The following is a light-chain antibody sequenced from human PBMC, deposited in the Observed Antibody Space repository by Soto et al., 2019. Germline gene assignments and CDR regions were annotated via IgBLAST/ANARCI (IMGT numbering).Light chain of an antibody. CDR1: QSIGPY. V-gene: IGKV1-39*01. Sequence: DIQMTQSPSSLSASVGDRVTITCRASQSIGPYLSWYQQKPGKPPSLLTYVASALEGGVPSRFSGSGSGTDFTLTISSLQPEDFATYFCQQSHSSPLTFGQGTKVEI. J-gene: IGKJ1*01. CDR3: QQSHSSPLT. CDR2: VAS.